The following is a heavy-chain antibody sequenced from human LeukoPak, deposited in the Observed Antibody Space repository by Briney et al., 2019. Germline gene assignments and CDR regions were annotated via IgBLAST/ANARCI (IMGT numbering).Heavy chain of an antibody. D-gene: IGHD3-16*01. CDR3: ARLGPNMITFGGVNRDFDY. J-gene: IGHJ4*02. V-gene: IGHV3-7*01. CDR1: GFTFSNYW. CDR2: IKQDGSEK. Sequence: HSGGSLILSCAASGFTFSNYWMSWVRQAPGKGLEWVANIKQDGSEKYYVDSVKGRFTISRNNAKNSLYLQMNSLRAEDTAVYYCARLGPNMITFGGVNRDFDYWGQGTLVTVSS.